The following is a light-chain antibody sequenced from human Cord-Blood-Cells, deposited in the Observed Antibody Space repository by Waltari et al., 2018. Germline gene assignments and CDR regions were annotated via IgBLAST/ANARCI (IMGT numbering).Light chain of an antibody. J-gene: IGLJ1*01. V-gene: IGLV4-69*01. CDR3: QTWGTGIHYV. CDR2: LNSDGSH. CDR1: SGHSSYA. Sequence: QLLLTQSPSASASLGASVKLTCTLSSGHSSYAIAWPQPQPEKGPRYLMKLNSDGSHSKGDGCPDRFSRARSGSVRYLTSSSLQSEDEADYYCQTWGTGIHYVFGTGTKVTVL.